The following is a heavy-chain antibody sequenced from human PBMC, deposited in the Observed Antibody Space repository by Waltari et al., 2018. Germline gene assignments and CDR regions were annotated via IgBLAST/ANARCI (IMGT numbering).Heavy chain of an antibody. J-gene: IGHJ5*02. CDR2: INHSEST. CDR3: ARGFNLGRGGWFDP. V-gene: IGHV4-34*01. CDR1: GGSFSGYY. Sequence: QVQLQQWGAGLLKPSETLSLTCAVYGGSFSGYYWNWIRQPPGKGLEWIGEINHSESTSYNSSRKSLGTISADTSKNQFSLKLSSVTAADTAVYYCARGFNLGRGGWFDPWGQGTLVTVSS. D-gene: IGHD3-10*01.